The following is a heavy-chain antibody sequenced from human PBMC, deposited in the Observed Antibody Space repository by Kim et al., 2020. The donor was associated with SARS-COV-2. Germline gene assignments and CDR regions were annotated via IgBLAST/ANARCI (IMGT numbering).Heavy chain of an antibody. CDR3: ARERNRERLGTDY. CDR2: IYHSGST. D-gene: IGHD7-27*01. Sequence: SETLSLTCTVSGYSISSGYYWGWIRQPPGKGLEWIGSIYHSGSTYYNPSLKSRVTISVDTSKNQFSLKLSSVTAADTAVYYCARERNRERLGTDYWGQGTLVTVSS. J-gene: IGHJ4*02. CDR1: GYSISSGYY. V-gene: IGHV4-38-2*02.